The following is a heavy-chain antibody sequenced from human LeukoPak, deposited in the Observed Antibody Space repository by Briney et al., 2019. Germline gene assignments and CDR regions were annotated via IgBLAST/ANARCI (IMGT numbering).Heavy chain of an antibody. Sequence: GGSLRLSCAASGFTFSSYGLNWVRQAPGKGLEWLSHISCYSTTIYNADSVKGRFTISRDNAKNSLYLQINSLRAEDTAVYYCARDRFGESSFDYWGQGTLVTVSS. D-gene: IGHD3-10*01. CDR3: ARDRFGESSFDY. CDR1: GFTFSSYG. V-gene: IGHV3-48*01. CDR2: ISCYSTTI. J-gene: IGHJ4*02.